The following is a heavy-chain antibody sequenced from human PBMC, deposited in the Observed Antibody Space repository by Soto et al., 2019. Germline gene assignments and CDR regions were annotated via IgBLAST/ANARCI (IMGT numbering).Heavy chain of an antibody. V-gene: IGHV4-59*01. J-gene: IGHJ4*02. CDR1: GGSITGYY. Sequence: QVQLQESRPGLVQPSDTLSLSCTVSGGSITGYYWSWIRQSPVKGLEWIGCSYFTGATNYNPSLKSRVTISVEASKNQFSLNLRSVTAADTAVYYCARERTPRSGFDYWGQGALVTV. CDR2: SYFTGAT. D-gene: IGHD1-26*01. CDR3: ARERTPRSGFDY.